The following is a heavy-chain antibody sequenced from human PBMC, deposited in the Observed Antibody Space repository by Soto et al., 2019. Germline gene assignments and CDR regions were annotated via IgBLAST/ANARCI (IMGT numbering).Heavy chain of an antibody. J-gene: IGHJ6*02. CDR1: GYTFTSYG. D-gene: IGHD2-2*02. CDR3: ARDSDCSSTSCYTGYYYYYYYGMDV. V-gene: IGHV1-18*04. Sequence: ASVKVSCKASGYTFTSYGISWVRQAPGQGLEWMGWISAYNGNTNYAQKLQGRVTMTTDTSTSTAYMELRSLRSDDTAVYYCARDSDCSSTSCYTGYYYYYYYGMDVWGQGTTVTV. CDR2: ISAYNGNT.